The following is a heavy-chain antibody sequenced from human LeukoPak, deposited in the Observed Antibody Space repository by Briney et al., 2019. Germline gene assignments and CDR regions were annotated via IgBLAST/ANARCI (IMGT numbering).Heavy chain of an antibody. CDR1: GFTFSSYA. Sequence: GGSLRLSCAASGFTFSSYAMSWVRQAPGKGLEWVSAISGSGGSTYYADSVKGRFTISRDNSKNTLYLQMNSLRAEDTAVYYCARGRYLTTLGGAAAGFLDYWGQGTVVTVSS. CDR2: ISGSGGST. V-gene: IGHV3-23*01. CDR3: ARGRYLTTLGGAAAGFLDY. J-gene: IGHJ4*02. D-gene: IGHD2-2*01.